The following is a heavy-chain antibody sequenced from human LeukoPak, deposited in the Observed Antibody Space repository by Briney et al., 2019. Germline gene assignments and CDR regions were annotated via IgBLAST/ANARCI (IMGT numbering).Heavy chain of an antibody. J-gene: IGHJ4*02. D-gene: IGHD2-15*01. V-gene: IGHV1-69*13. CDR1: GGTFSSYA. CDR3: AKQLGYCSDGSCYFPY. CDR2: IIPIFGTA. Sequence: SVKVSCKASGGTFSSYAISWVRQAPGQGLEWMGGIIPIFGTANYVQKFQGRVTITADESTSTAYMELSSLRSEDTAVYYCAKQLGYCSDGSCYFPYWGQGTLVTVSS.